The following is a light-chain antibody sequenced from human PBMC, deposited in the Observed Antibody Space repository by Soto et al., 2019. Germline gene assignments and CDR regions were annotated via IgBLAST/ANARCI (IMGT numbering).Light chain of an antibody. CDR1: SSDVGGYDY. V-gene: IGLV2-14*03. Sequence: QSALTQPASVSGSPGQSITISCTGTSSDVGGYDYVSWYQQHPGKAPKLMIYDVSNRPSGVSYRFSGSKSGNTASLTISGLQAEDEADYYCSSYTTISSLGVVFGGGTQLTVL. J-gene: IGLJ2*01. CDR2: DVS. CDR3: SSYTTISSLGVV.